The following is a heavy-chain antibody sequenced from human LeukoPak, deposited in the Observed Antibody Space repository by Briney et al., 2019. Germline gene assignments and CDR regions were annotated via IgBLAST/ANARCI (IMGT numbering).Heavy chain of an antibody. CDR3: ARVSAITGATDALDF. CDR1: GFTFSDHF. Sequence: PGGSLRLSCAASGFTFSDHFMDWVRRAPGKGLEWVGRIRKEPNSYTTEYAASVKGRFTISRDDSKNSLYLQMNSLEAEDTGVYYCARVSAITGATDALDFWGQGAMVTVCS. D-gene: IGHD1-20*01. CDR2: IRKEPNSYTT. J-gene: IGHJ3*01. V-gene: IGHV3-72*01.